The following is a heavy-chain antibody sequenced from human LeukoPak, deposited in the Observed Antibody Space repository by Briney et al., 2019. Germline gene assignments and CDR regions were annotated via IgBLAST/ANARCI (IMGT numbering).Heavy chain of an antibody. CDR1: GGSISSYY. CDR3: ASSPPMVRGVSAFDI. D-gene: IGHD3-10*01. V-gene: IGHV4-59*01. CDR2: IYYSGST. J-gene: IGHJ3*02. Sequence: SETLSLTCTVSGGSISSYYWSWIRQPPGKGLEWIGYIYYSGSTNYNPSLKSRVTISVGTSKNQFSLKLSSVTAADTAVYYCASSPPMVRGVSAFDIWGQGTMVTVSS.